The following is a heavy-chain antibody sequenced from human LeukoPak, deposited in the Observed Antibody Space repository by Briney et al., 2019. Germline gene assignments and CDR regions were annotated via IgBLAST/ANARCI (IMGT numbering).Heavy chain of an antibody. CDR3: ATVQKQDYDTRPYYDH. Sequence: ASVKVSCKASGYTFTGYYMHWVRQAPGQGLEYMGWINPNSGGTNYAQKFQGRVTMTEDKSTDTAYMELSSLRSEDTAVYYCATVQKQDYDTRPYYDHWGQGTLVTVSS. J-gene: IGHJ4*02. D-gene: IGHD3-22*01. V-gene: IGHV1-2*02. CDR2: INPNSGGT. CDR1: GYTFTGYY.